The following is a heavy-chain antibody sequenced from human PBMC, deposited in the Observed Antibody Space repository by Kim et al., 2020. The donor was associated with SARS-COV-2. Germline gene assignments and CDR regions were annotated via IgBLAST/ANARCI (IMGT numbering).Heavy chain of an antibody. Sequence: SETLSLTCAVYGGSFSGYYWSWIRQPPGKGLEWIGEINHSGSTNYNPSLKSRVTISVDTSKNQFSLKLSSVTAADTAVYYCAARLWFGECTHENWFDPWGQGTLVTVSS. CDR3: AARLWFGECTHENWFDP. CDR1: GGSFSGYY. V-gene: IGHV4-34*01. J-gene: IGHJ5*02. D-gene: IGHD3-10*01. CDR2: INHSGST.